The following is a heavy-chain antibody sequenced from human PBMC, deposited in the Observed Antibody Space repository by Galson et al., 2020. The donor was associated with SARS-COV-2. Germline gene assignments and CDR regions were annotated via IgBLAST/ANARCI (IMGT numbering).Heavy chain of an antibody. Sequence: SETLSLTCTVYNGSISSGSYYWSWIRQPAGKGLEWIGRIYTSGSTNYNPSLKSRVTISVDTSKNQFSLKLSSVTAADTAVYYCARGYYFRSDNGGQGTLGTVSS. CDR3: ARGYYFRSDN. V-gene: IGHV4-61*02. D-gene: IGHD3-22*01. CDR2: IYTSGST. J-gene: IGHJ4*02. CDR1: NGSISSGSYY.